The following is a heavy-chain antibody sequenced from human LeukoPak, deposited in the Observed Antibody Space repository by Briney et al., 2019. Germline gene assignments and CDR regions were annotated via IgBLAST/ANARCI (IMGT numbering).Heavy chain of an antibody. CDR3: ARGPSASRDYGMDV. D-gene: IGHD2-2*01. CDR1: GGSISGDY. Sequence: SETLSLTCTVSGGSISGDYWSWIRQTAGKGLERIGRIYISGSTNYNPSLRSRVTMSVDTSKNQFSLKLNSVTAADTAVYYCARGPSASRDYGMDVWGQGTAVTVSS. V-gene: IGHV4-4*07. J-gene: IGHJ6*02. CDR2: IYISGST.